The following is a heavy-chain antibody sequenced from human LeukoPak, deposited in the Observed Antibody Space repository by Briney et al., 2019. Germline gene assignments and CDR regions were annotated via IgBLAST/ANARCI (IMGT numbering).Heavy chain of an antibody. D-gene: IGHD3-22*01. Sequence: PGGSLRLSCAASGFTFSGSAMHWVRQASGKGLEWVGRIRSKANSYATAYAASVKGRFTISRDDSKNTAYLQMNSLKTEDTAVYYCTRHDYYDSSGYSPYYYYGMDVCGQGTTVTVSS. CDR3: TRHDYYDSSGYSPYYYYGMDV. V-gene: IGHV3-73*01. J-gene: IGHJ6*02. CDR1: GFTFSGSA. CDR2: IRSKANSYAT.